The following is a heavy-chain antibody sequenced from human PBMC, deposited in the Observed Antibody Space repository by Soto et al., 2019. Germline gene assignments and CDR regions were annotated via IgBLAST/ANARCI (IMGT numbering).Heavy chain of an antibody. D-gene: IGHD4-4*01. Sequence: GESLQISCKGSGYSFTNYWIARVRQMPGQGLEWMGIIYPGDSDTKYSPSFQGQVTFSADKSTSTAYLQWSSLKASDTAMYYCAITVTRGRYYYYGMDVWGQGSTVTVSS. CDR3: AITVTRGRYYYYGMDV. CDR2: IYPGDSDT. J-gene: IGHJ6*02. V-gene: IGHV5-51*01. CDR1: GYSFTNYW.